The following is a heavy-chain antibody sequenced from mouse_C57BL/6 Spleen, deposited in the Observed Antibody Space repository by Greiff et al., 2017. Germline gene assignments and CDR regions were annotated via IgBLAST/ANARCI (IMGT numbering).Heavy chain of an antibody. CDR2: ISYSGST. CDR1: GYSITSGYD. V-gene: IGHV3-1*01. D-gene: IGHD2-1*01. J-gene: IGHJ3*01. Sequence: EVQLQQSGPGMVKPSQSLSLTCTVTGYSITSGYDWHWIRHFPGNKLEWMGYISYSGSTNYNPSLKSRISITHDTSKHHFFLKLKSVTTEDTATYYCARDGIYYGNPSWFAYWGQGTLVTVSA. CDR3: ARDGIYYGNPSWFAY.